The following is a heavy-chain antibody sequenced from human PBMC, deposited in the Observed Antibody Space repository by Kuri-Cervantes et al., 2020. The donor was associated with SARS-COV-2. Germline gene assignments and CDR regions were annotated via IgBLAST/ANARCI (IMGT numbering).Heavy chain of an antibody. CDR3: AKALVVTMIVFDY. CDR1: GFTFSDYY. J-gene: IGHJ4*02. D-gene: IGHD3-22*01. CDR2: ISSSGSTI. Sequence: GGSLRLSCAASGFTFSDYYMSWIRQALGKGLEWVSYISSSGSTIYYADSVKGRFTISRDNAKNSLYLQMNSLRAEDTAVYCCAKALVVTMIVFDYWGQGTLVTVSS. V-gene: IGHV3-11*04.